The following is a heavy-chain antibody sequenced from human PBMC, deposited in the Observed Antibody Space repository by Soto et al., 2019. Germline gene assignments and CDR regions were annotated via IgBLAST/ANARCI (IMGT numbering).Heavy chain of an antibody. CDR1: GYSFADYW. J-gene: IGHJ3*02. CDR3: ARQLGQYSSSWYAFDI. CDR2: ISPDDSDI. V-gene: IGHV5-51*01. Sequence: PGESLKISCKGSGYSFADYWIAWVRQIPGKGLEFMGIISPDDSDIRYSPSFRGQVTISADNSISTAYLQWSSLRASDTAIYYCARQLGQYSSSWYAFDIWGQGTMVTVSS. D-gene: IGHD6-13*01.